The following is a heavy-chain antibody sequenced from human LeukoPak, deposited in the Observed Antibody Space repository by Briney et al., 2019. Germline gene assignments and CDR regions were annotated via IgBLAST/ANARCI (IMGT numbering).Heavy chain of an antibody. V-gene: IGHV3-30*18. Sequence: PGRSLRLSCAASGFTFSSYGMHWVRQAPGKGLEWVAVISYDGINKYYADSVKGRFTISRDNSKNTLYLQINSLRAEDTAVYYCAKDETEGYSYGYGSYYYGMDVWGKGTTVTVSS. D-gene: IGHD5-18*01. CDR1: GFTFSSYG. J-gene: IGHJ6*04. CDR2: ISYDGINK. CDR3: AKDETEGYSYGYGSYYYGMDV.